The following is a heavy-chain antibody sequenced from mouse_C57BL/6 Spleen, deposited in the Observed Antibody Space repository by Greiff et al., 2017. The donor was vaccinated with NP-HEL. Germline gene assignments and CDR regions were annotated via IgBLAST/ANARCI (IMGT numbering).Heavy chain of an antibody. CDR1: GYAFSSYW. V-gene: IGHV1-80*01. D-gene: IGHD1-1*01. Sequence: VQLQQSGAELVKPGASVKISCKASGYAFSSYWMNWVKQRPGKGLEWIGQIYPGDGDTNYNGKFKGKATLTADKSSSTAYMQLSSLTSEDSAVYVCARWDYGSSYGYFDVWGTGTTVTVSS. J-gene: IGHJ1*03. CDR3: ARWDYGSSYGYFDV. CDR2: IYPGDGDT.